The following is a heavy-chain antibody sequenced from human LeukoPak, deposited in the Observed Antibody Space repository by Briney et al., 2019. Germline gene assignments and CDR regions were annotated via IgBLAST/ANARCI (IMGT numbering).Heavy chain of an antibody. D-gene: IGHD3-22*01. Sequence: GESLKISCKGSGYNFTSYWIGWVRQMPGKGLEWMGIIYPGDSDTRYSPSFQGQVTISADKSISTAYLQWSSLKASDTAMYYCARRAYYDSSGSPWYFDYWGQGTLVTVSS. CDR1: GYNFTSYW. CDR2: IYPGDSDT. J-gene: IGHJ4*02. CDR3: ARRAYYDSSGSPWYFDY. V-gene: IGHV5-51*01.